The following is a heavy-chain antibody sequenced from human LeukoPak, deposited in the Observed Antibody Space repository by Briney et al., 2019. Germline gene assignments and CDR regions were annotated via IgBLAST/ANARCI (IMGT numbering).Heavy chain of an antibody. CDR2: INNSGST. CDR1: GGSFSGYY. J-gene: IGHJ3*02. Sequence: SETLSLTCAVYGGSFSGYYWNWIRQPPGKGLEWIGEINNSGSTNYNPSLKSRVTISVDTSKIQFSLKLSSVTAADTAVYYCAAETTVVTGYALDIWGQGTMVTVSS. V-gene: IGHV4-34*01. CDR3: AAETTVVTGYALDI. D-gene: IGHD4-23*01.